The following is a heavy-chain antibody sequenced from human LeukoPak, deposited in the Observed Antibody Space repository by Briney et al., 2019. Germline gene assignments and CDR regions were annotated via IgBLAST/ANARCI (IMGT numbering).Heavy chain of an antibody. J-gene: IGHJ5*02. V-gene: IGHV1-69*13. Sequence: PVKVSCKASGGTFSSYAISWVRQAPGQGLEWMGGIIPIFGTANYAQKFQGRVTITADESTSTAYMELRSLRSDDTAVYYCARVYGSYYEGNWFDPWGQGTLVTVSS. CDR3: ARVYGSYYEGNWFDP. CDR1: GGTFSSYA. D-gene: IGHD1-26*01. CDR2: IIPIFGTA.